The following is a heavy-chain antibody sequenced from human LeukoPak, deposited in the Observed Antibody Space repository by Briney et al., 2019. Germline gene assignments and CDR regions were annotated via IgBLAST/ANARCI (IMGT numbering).Heavy chain of an antibody. D-gene: IGHD6-6*01. CDR2: IYYSGST. CDR3: ARGSSSSGYFDL. Sequence: PPETLSLTCTVSGGSISSQYWSWIRQPPGKGLEWIGYIYYSGSTKYNPSLKSRVTISVDTSKNQFSLKLSSVTAADTAVYYCARGSSSSGYFDLWGRGTLVTVSS. V-gene: IGHV4-59*11. J-gene: IGHJ2*01. CDR1: GGSISSQY.